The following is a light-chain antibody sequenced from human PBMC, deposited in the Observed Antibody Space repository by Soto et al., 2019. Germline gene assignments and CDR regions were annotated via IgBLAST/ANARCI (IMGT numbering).Light chain of an antibody. Sequence: EIVMTQSPATLSVSPGERATLSCRASQSVSSNLVWYQQKPGQAPRLLIYGASTRATGIPARFSGSGSGTEFTLTINSLQSEDFAVYYCQQYDRWPVTFGGGTKVEIK. V-gene: IGKV3-15*01. CDR2: GAS. J-gene: IGKJ4*01. CDR3: QQYDRWPVT. CDR1: QSVSSN.